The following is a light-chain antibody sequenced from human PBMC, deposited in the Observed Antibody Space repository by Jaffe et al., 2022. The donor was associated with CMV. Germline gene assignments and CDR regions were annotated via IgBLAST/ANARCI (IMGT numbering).Light chain of an antibody. CDR1: KLGNKY. J-gene: IGLJ2*01. V-gene: IGLV3-1*01. Sequence: SYELTQPPSVSVSPGQTATITCSGDKLGNKYTCWYQQKPGRSPVLIIYQDSERPSGIPERFSGSNSGNTATLTISGTQAMDEADYYCQVWDTSVVFGGGTKLTVL. CDR2: QDS. CDR3: QVWDTSVV.